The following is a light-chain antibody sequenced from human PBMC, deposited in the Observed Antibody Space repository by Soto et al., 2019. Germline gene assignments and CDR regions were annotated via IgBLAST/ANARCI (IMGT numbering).Light chain of an antibody. CDR1: QRVGGNY. J-gene: IGKJ2*01. V-gene: IGKV3-20*01. CDR3: QHYVDSPWA. CDR2: GAS. Sequence: ENVLTQSPDNLSLSPGERATLSCRASQRVGGNYLAWFQQKPGQAPRLLIYGASSRATGIPGRFSGSGYGTDFTVTINRLEPEDFAVYYCQHYVDSPWAFGHGTKLESK.